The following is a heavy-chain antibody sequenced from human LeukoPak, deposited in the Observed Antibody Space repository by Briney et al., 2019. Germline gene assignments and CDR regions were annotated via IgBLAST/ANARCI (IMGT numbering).Heavy chain of an antibody. CDR1: GYTFTSYG. CDR2: ISAYNGNT. Sequence: ASVKVSCKASGYTFTSYGISWVRQAPGQGLEWMGWISAYNGNTNYAQKLQDRVTMTTDTSTSTAYMELRSLRSDDTAVYYCAREQEWLRRGGLDYWGQGTLVTVSS. J-gene: IGHJ4*02. D-gene: IGHD5-12*01. V-gene: IGHV1-18*01. CDR3: AREQEWLRRGGLDY.